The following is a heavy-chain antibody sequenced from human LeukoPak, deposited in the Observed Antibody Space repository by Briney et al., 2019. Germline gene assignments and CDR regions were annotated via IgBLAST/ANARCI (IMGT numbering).Heavy chain of an antibody. CDR2: STSSGDST. V-gene: IGHV3-23*01. Sequence: GGSLRLSCAASGFTFSNYPMSWVRQAPGKGLEWVSVSTSSGDSTSYADSVKGRFTVSRDNSKNMLYLQMNSLRAEDTAVYYCAKDRGVYDSSGGLIDYWGQGTLVTVSS. J-gene: IGHJ4*02. D-gene: IGHD3-22*01. CDR1: GFTFSNYP. CDR3: AKDRGVYDSSGGLIDY.